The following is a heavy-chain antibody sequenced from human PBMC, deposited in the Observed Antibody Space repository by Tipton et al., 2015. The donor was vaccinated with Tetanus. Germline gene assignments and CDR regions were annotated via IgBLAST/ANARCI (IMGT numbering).Heavy chain of an antibody. Sequence: QSGAEVKKPGASVNVSCKASGYTFTSHYVHWVRQAPGQGLEWMGMINPSGGYTRSAEAFQGRVKMTRDTSISTAYMELSRLRSDDTAVYYCARELGGSGFPDYWGQGTLVTVSS. D-gene: IGHD3-10*01. V-gene: IGHV1-46*01. CDR1: GYTFTSHY. J-gene: IGHJ4*02. CDR2: INPSGGYT. CDR3: ARELGGSGFPDY.